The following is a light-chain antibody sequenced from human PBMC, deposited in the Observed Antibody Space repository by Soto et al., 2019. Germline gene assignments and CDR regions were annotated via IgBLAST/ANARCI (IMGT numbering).Light chain of an antibody. J-gene: IGLJ2*01. Sequence: QSALTQPASVSGSPGQSITISCTGTSSDVGNYNLVSWYQQHPGKAPKLMIYEDRKRPSEVSNRFSGSKSGNTASLTISGLQAEYDADYYCCSYAGSSTFVFGGGTQLTVL. CDR1: SSDVGNYNL. V-gene: IGLV2-23*02. CDR3: CSYAGSSTFV. CDR2: EDR.